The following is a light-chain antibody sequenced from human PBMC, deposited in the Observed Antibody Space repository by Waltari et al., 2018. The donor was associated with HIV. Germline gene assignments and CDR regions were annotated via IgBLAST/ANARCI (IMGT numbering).Light chain of an antibody. V-gene: IGLV1-40*01. CDR1: SSNIGAGYA. J-gene: IGLJ3*02. Sequence: QSVLTQPPSVSGAPGQRVTNSCTGSSSNIGAGYAVHWYQQLPGTAPKLLIYDNSNRPSGVPDRFSGSKSGTSASLAITGLQAEDEADYYCQSYDSSLSGGVFGGGTKLTVL. CDR2: DNS. CDR3: QSYDSSLSGGV.